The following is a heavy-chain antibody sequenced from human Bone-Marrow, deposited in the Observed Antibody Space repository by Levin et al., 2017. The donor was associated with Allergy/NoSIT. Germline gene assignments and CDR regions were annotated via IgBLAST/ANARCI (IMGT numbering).Heavy chain of an antibody. CDR1: GFTFSSYA. Sequence: GESLKISCAASGFTFSSYAMIWVRQAPGKGLEWVSGISASSSSPNYADSVKGRFTISRDNSKNTLYLQMNSLSAEDTAIYYCVTWVGNWGQGTLVTVSS. CDR3: VTWVGN. V-gene: IGHV3-23*01. D-gene: IGHD3-10*01. CDR2: ISASSSSP. J-gene: IGHJ4*02.